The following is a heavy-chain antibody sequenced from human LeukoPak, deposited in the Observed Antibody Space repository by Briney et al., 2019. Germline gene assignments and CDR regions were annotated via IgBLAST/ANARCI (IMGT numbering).Heavy chain of an antibody. CDR1: GYSITSNYY. CDR3: ARDRDDSTNYTPYYFDY. D-gene: IGHD2-8*01. CDR2: IHHGVST. Sequence: SETLSLTCSVSGYSITSNYYWGWIRQTPGRGLEWIGIIHHGVSTFYNPSLKSRVTISVDTSNNHFSLRLTSVTAADTAVYYCARDRDDSTNYTPYYFDYWGQGALVAVSS. J-gene: IGHJ4*02. V-gene: IGHV4-38-2*02.